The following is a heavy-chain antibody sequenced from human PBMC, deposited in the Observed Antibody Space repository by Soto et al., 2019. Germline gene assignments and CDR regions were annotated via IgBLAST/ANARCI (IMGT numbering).Heavy chain of an antibody. CDR2: ITAYSGNT. D-gene: IGHD5-12*01. CDR3: ARERGGFDYFDY. CDR1: GYSFSSYS. V-gene: IGHV1-18*01. Sequence: QVQLVQSGPEVKKPGASVKVSCKASGYSFSSYSITWVRQAPGQGLEWMGWITAYSGNTHFAQNFQDGVILTTDTSTSTAYMELRSLKSDDTAIYYCARERGGFDYFDYWGQGTQVTVSS. J-gene: IGHJ4*02.